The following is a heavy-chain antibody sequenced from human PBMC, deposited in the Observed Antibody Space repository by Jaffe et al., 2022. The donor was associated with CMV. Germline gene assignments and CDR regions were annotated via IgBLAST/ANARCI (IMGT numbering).Heavy chain of an antibody. D-gene: IGHD3-16*02. Sequence: QVQLQESGPGLVKPSETLSLTCTVSGGSISSYYWSWIRQPPGKGLEWIGYIYYSGSTNYNPSLKSRVTISVDTSKNQFSLKLSSVTAADTAVYYCASGGVYDYVWGSYRYTQSGAFDIWGQGTMVTVSS. CDR2: IYYSGST. V-gene: IGHV4-59*08. CDR1: GGSISSYY. J-gene: IGHJ3*02. CDR3: ASGGVYDYVWGSYRYTQSGAFDI.